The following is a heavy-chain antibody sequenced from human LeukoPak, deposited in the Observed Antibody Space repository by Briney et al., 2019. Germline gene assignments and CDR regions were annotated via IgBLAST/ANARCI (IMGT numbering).Heavy chain of an antibody. CDR2: INQDGSEE. V-gene: IGHV3-7*01. CDR3: ATYVNWVAGDV. CDR1: GFTFSNYW. D-gene: IGHD1-1*01. J-gene: IGHJ6*02. Sequence: PGGSLRLSCAASGFTFSNYWMTWVRQAPGKGLEWVAHINQDGSEEHYMDSVKARFTISRDNAKNSLSLQMNSLRAEDTAVYYCATYVNWVAGDVYGQGTTVSVSS.